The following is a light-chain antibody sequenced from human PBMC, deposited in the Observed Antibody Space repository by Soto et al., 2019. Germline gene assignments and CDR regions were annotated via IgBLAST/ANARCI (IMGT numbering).Light chain of an antibody. CDR1: QSVRSNY. CDR2: DAS. J-gene: IGKJ4*01. V-gene: IGKV3-20*01. Sequence: EIVVTQSPGTLSLSPGERATLSCRASQSVRSNYLAWYQQKPGQAPRFLIYDASSRATGIPDRFSGSGSGADFPLTISRLEPEDFAVYYCQQYGSSPLTFGGGTKVDIK. CDR3: QQYGSSPLT.